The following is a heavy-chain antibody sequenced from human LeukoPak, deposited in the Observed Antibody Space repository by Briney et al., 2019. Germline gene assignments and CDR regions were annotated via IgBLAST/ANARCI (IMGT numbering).Heavy chain of an antibody. J-gene: IGHJ4*02. CDR1: GFPFSSYA. D-gene: IGHD3-10*01. CDR3: ARGIIYLDY. CDR2: IYGDGTT. V-gene: IGHV3-53*04. Sequence: GGSLRLSCAASGFPFSSYAIHWVRQAPGKGLEWVSLIYGDGTTDYADSVKGRFHISRHNSKNTLYLQMNSLRAEDTAVYYCARGIIYLDYWGQGTLVTVSS.